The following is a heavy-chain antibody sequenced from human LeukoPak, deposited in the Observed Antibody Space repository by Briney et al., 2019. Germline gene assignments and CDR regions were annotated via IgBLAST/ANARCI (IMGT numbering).Heavy chain of an antibody. D-gene: IGHD3-10*01. V-gene: IGHV5-51*01. Sequence: GASVKVSCKASGYTFTSYGISWVRQIPGKGLEWMGIIYPGDSDTRYSPSFQGQVTISADKSISTAYLQWSSLKASDTAMYYCAREAYYYGSGSYPPYYWGQGTLVTVSS. CDR3: AREAYYYGSGSYPPYY. CDR1: GYTFTSYG. CDR2: IYPGDSDT. J-gene: IGHJ4*02.